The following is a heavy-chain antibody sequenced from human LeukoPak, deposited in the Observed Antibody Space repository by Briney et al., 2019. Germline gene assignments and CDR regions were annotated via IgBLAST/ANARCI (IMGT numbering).Heavy chain of an antibody. D-gene: IGHD2-2*01. V-gene: IGHV1-2*02. CDR3: ARARYCSSTSCYDY. CDR2: INPNSGGT. Sequence: VASVKVSCKASGYTFTGYYMHWVRQAPGQGLEWMGWINPNSGGTNYAQKFQGRVTMTRDTSISTAYMELSRLRSDDTAVYYCARARYCSSTSCYDYWGQGTLVTVSS. CDR1: GYTFTGYY. J-gene: IGHJ4*02.